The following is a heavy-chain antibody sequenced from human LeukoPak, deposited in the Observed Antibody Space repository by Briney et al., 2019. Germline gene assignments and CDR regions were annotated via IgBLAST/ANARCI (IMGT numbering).Heavy chain of an antibody. CDR3: ASGVVVVAATTNGY. D-gene: IGHD2-15*01. J-gene: IGHJ4*01. CDR1: GFTFSSYE. CDR2: ISSSGSTI. Sequence: PGGSLRLSCAASGFTFSSYEMNWVRQAPGKGLEWVSYISSSGSTIYYADSVKGRFTISRDNAKNSLYLQMNSLRAEDTAVYYCASGVVVVAATTNGYWGQEPWSPSPQ. V-gene: IGHV3-48*03.